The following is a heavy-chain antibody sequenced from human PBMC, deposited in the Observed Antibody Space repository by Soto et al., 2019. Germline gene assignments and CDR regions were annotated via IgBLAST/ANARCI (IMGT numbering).Heavy chain of an antibody. CDR1: GFTFSSYG. D-gene: IGHD3-3*01. CDR2: IWYDGSNK. Sequence: GGSLRLSCAASGFTFSSYGMHWVRQARGKGLEWVAVIWYDGSNKYYADSVKGRFTISRDNSKNTLYLQMNSLRAEDTAVYYCARDHGAERFLEWLRYYYGMDVWGQGTKVTAP. J-gene: IGHJ6*02. CDR3: ARDHGAERFLEWLRYYYGMDV. V-gene: IGHV3-33*01.